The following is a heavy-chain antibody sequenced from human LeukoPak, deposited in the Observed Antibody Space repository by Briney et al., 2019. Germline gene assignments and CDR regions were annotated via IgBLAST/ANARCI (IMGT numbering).Heavy chain of an antibody. V-gene: IGHV3-23*01. CDR2: ISGSGGST. CDR3: AKDSKHGSGNP. CDR1: GFTFSSYA. J-gene: IGHJ5*02. D-gene: IGHD3-10*01. Sequence: GGSLRLSCAASGFTFSSYAMGWVRQAPGKGLEWVSAISGSGGSTYYADSVKGRFTISRDNSKNTLYLQMNSLRAEDTAVYYCAKDSKHGSGNPWGQGTLVTVSS.